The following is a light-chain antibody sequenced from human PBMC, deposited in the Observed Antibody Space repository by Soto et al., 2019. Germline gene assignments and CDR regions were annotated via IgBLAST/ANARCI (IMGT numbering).Light chain of an antibody. CDR3: SSYTGSSTPVV. CDR2: DVT. J-gene: IGLJ2*01. CDR1: SSDVGGYNY. Sequence: QSALTQPASVSGSPGQSITISCTGSSSDVGGYNYVSWYQQHPGKAPKLMIYDVTHRPSGLSHRFSASKSGNTASLTISGLQTEDEADYYCSSYTGSSTPVVFGGGTKLTVL. V-gene: IGLV2-14*03.